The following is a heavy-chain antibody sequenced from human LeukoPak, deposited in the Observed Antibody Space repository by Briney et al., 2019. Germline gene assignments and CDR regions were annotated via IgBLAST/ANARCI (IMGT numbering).Heavy chain of an antibody. D-gene: IGHD5-12*01. V-gene: IGHV3-30-3*01. J-gene: IGHJ4*02. CDR3: AKEIFSGLLYIDY. CDR1: GFTFSGYA. CDR2: ISYDGSNK. Sequence: GGSLRLSCAASGFTFSGYAMHWVRQAPGKGLEWVAVISYDGSNKYYADSVKGRFTISSDNSKNTVYLQMNSLRPEDMAVYYCAKEIFSGLLYIDYWGQGTLVTVSS.